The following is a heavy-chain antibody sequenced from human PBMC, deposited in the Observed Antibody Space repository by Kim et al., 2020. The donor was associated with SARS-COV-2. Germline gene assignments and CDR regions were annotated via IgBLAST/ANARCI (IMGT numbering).Heavy chain of an antibody. CDR3: AKDHRNWNGGTNWFDP. CDR1: GFTFSSYA. D-gene: IGHD1-1*01. Sequence: GGSLRLSCAASGFTFSSYAMSWVRQAPGKGLERVSAISGSGGSTYYADSVKGRFTISRDNSKNTLYLQMNSLRAEDTAVYYCAKDHRNWNGGTNWFDPWGQGTLVTVSS. CDR2: ISGSGGST. J-gene: IGHJ5*02. V-gene: IGHV3-23*01.